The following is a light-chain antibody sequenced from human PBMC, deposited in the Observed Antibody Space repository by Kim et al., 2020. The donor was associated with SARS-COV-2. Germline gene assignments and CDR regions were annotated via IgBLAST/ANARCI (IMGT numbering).Light chain of an antibody. J-gene: IGKJ1*01. Sequence: SASVGDTVTITCLASQTISPWLAWYQQKPGKAPKLLIYETSNLEGGVPLRFSGSGSGTEFTLTINGLQPDDFATYFCQQYNIFWTFGQGTKVDIK. V-gene: IGKV1-5*03. CDR1: QTISPW. CDR3: QQYNIFWT. CDR2: ETS.